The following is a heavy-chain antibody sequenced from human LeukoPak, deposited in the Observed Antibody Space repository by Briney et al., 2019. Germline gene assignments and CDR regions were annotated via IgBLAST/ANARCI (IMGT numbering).Heavy chain of an antibody. V-gene: IGHV3-21*01. Sequence: GGSLRLSCAASGFTFSDYSMTWVRQAPGKGLEWVSSISSSSAYIYYADSVKGRFTISRDNAKNSLYLQMNSLRAEDTAMYYCARAKDLTGGYSYGWVFDYWGQGILVTVSS. CDR3: ARAKDLTGGYSYGWVFDY. D-gene: IGHD5-18*01. CDR2: ISSSSAYI. J-gene: IGHJ4*02. CDR1: GFTFSDYS.